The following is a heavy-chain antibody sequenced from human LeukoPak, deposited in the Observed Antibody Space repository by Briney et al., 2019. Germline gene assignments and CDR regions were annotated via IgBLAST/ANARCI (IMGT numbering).Heavy chain of an antibody. V-gene: IGHV4-59*01. CDR1: GASISSYY. CDR3: ARAHCTNGICYSIDS. J-gene: IGHJ4*02. D-gene: IGHD2-8*01. Sequence: SETPSLTCTVSGASISSYYWTWIRQPPGKGLESIGYISYSGSTNYNSSLKSRVTISLDTSKNQFSLRLSSVTAADTAVYYCARAHCTNGICYSIDSWGQGTLVTVPS. CDR2: ISYSGST.